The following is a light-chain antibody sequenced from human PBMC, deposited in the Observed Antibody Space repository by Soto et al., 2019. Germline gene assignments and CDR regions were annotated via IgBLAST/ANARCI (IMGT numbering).Light chain of an antibody. Sequence: IQLTHSPPSLSASIGDKVTITCRASQDISSYLAWYRQKAGKAPELLIEAASTLQSGVPSRFSGSGSGTDFALTISSLQPEDFATYYCQQLKKYPLSFGGGTKVDIK. J-gene: IGKJ4*01. CDR1: QDISSY. CDR3: QQLKKYPLS. CDR2: AAS. V-gene: IGKV1-9*01.